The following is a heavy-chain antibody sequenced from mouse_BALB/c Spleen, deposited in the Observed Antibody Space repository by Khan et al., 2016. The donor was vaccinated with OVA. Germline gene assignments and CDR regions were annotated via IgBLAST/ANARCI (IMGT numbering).Heavy chain of an antibody. CDR1: GYTFTDYA. Sequence: QVQLKQSGAELVRPGVSVKISCTGSGYTFTDYAMHWVKQSHAKSLEWIGVISTYYGDADYNQKFKGKATMTVDKSSSTAYMELARLTSEDSAIYYCARGSGNSRFAYWGQGTLVTVSA. V-gene: IGHV1S137*01. CDR3: ARGSGNSRFAY. D-gene: IGHD1-3*01. CDR2: ISTYYGDA. J-gene: IGHJ3*01.